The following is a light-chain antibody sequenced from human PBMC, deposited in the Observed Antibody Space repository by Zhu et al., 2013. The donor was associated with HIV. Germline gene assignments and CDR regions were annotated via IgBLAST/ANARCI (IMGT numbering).Light chain of an antibody. CDR2: GAS. Sequence: IVLTQSPDTLSLSQGERATLSCRTSQSISGKFSAWYQQKPGQPPKLLIYGASSRATGIPDRFSGSGAGTDFSLTISSLEPEDFAVYYCQQRTKWPPITFGQGTRLEIK. J-gene: IGKJ5*01. V-gene: IGKV3D-20*02. CDR3: QQRTKWPPIT. CDR1: QSISGKF.